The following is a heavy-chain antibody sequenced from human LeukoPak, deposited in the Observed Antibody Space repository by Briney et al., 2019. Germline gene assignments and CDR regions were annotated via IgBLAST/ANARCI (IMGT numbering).Heavy chain of an antibody. CDR1: GYTFTSYG. J-gene: IGHJ4*02. D-gene: IGHD3-22*01. V-gene: IGHV1-18*01. Sequence: GASVKVSCKASGYTFTSYGISWVRQAPGQGLEWMGWISAYNGNTNYAQKLQGRVTMTTDTSTSTAYMELRSLRSDDTAVYYCARGHFLRRPENDSSGYHRLLRYWGQGTLVTVSS. CDR2: ISAYNGNT. CDR3: ARGHFLRRPENDSSGYHRLLRY.